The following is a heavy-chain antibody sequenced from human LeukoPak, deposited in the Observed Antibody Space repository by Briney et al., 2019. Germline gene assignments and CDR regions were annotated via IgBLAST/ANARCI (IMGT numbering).Heavy chain of an antibody. CDR2: IRYDGSNK. CDR1: GFTFSSYG. Sequence: KPGGSLRLSCAASGFTFSSYGMHWVRQAPGKGLEWVAFIRYDGSNKYYADSVKGRFTISRDNSKNTLYLQTNSLRAEDTAVYYCAKDRRPIVLPDYWGQGTLVTVSS. D-gene: IGHD2-8*02. CDR3: AKDRRPIVLPDY. V-gene: IGHV3-30*02. J-gene: IGHJ4*02.